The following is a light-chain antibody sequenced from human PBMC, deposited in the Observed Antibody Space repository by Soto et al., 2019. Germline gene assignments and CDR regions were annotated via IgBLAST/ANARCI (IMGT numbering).Light chain of an antibody. J-gene: IGKJ2*01. V-gene: IGKV1-39*01. CDR3: QPSYSPQYT. Sequence: DIQMTQSPSSLSASVGDRVSLPCRAGQNVGSFGNWYQQKPGKAPRLLIYAISNLQSGVTSRTSGSGSGTEFTLTISSLQPEDFATYFCQPSYSPQYTFGQWTKLEIK. CDR2: AIS. CDR1: QNVGSF.